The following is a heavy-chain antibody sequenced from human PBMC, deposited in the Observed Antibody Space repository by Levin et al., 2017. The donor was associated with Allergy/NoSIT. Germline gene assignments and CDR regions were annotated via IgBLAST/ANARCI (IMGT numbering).Heavy chain of an antibody. CDR1: GFTFSDYG. Sequence: SGGSLRLSCAASGFTFSDYGMHWVRQAPGKGLEWVAGISYDGSNKYNADSVKGRLTISRDNSKNTLYLQVNSLRAEDTAMYYCAKDRQRDTMEGICDYWGQGTLVTVSS. V-gene: IGHV3-30*18. D-gene: IGHD5-18*01. CDR3: AKDRQRDTMEGICDY. CDR2: ISYDGSNK. J-gene: IGHJ4*02.